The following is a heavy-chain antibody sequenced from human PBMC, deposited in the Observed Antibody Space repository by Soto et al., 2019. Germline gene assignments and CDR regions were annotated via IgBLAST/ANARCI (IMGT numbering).Heavy chain of an antibody. Sequence: ASVNVSCKASGYTFTGYYMHWVRQAPGQGLEWMGWINPNSGGTNYAQKFQGWVTMTRDTSISTAYMELSRLRSDDTAVYYCARDRGYDFWSGPKPSLWYGMDVWGQGTTVTVSS. D-gene: IGHD3-3*01. CDR1: GYTFTGYY. J-gene: IGHJ6*02. CDR3: ARDRGYDFWSGPKPSLWYGMDV. V-gene: IGHV1-2*04. CDR2: INPNSGGT.